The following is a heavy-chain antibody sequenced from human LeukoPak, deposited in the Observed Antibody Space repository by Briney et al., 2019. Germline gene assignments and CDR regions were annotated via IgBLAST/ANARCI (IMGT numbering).Heavy chain of an antibody. CDR3: ARHAYYYDSSGYYYEYYFDY. CDR1: GGSISSYY. V-gene: IGHV4-59*08. Sequence: PSETLSLTCTVSGGSISSYYWSWIRQPPGKGLKWIGNIYYSGSTNYNPSLKSRVTISVDTSKNQFSLKLSSVTAADTAVYYCARHAYYYDSSGYYYEYYFDYWGQGTLVTVSS. D-gene: IGHD3-22*01. J-gene: IGHJ4*02. CDR2: IYYSGST.